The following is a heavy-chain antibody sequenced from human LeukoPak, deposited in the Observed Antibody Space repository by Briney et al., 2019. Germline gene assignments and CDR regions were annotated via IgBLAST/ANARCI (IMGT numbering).Heavy chain of an antibody. CDR2: IYYSGST. V-gene: IGHV4-31*03. D-gene: IGHD2-8*01. CDR1: GGSISSGGYY. CDR3: ARLPLLYPYGMDV. J-gene: IGHJ6*02. Sequence: SQTLSLTCTVSGGSISSGGYYWSWIRQHPGKGLEWIGYIYYSGSTNYNPSLKSRVTISVDTSKNQFSLKLSSVTAADTAVYYCARLPLLYPYGMDVWGQGTTVTVSS.